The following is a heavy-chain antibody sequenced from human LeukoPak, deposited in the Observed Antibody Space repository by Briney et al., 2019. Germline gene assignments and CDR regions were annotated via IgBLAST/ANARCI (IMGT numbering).Heavy chain of an antibody. J-gene: IGHJ4*02. CDR2: INPNSGGT. CDR1: GYTFTGYY. Sequence: VKVSCKASGYTFTGYYMHWVRQAPGQGLEWMGWINPNSGGTNYAQKFQGRVTMTRDTSISTAYMELSRLRSDDTAVYYCARDRVVAATPPGFDYWGQGTLVTVSS. CDR3: ARDRVVAATPPGFDY. D-gene: IGHD2-15*01. V-gene: IGHV1-2*02.